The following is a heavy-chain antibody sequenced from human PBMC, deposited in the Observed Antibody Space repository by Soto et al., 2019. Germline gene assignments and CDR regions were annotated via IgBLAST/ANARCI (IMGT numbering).Heavy chain of an antibody. V-gene: IGHV3-11*05. Sequence: QVQLVESGGGLVKPGGSLRLSCAASGFTFSDSYMSWIRQAPGKGLEWVSYISSTTMYTNYADSVKGRFTISRDNANSSLCLQMNSLRAEDTAVYSCARGGGMHLWIAASGIDPWGQGTLVTVSS. J-gene: IGHJ5*02. CDR1: GFTFSDSY. D-gene: IGHD1-26*01. CDR2: ISSTTMYT. CDR3: ARGGGMHLWIAASGIDP.